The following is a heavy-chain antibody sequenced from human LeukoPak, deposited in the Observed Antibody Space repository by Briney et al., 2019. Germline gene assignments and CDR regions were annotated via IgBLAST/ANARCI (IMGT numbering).Heavy chain of an antibody. CDR3: ARVRYQLREYFDY. CDR1: GYSFTNYG. D-gene: IGHD2-2*01. V-gene: IGHV1-18*01. J-gene: IGHJ4*02. CDR2: ISGYNDNP. Sequence: ASVKVSCKASGYSFTNYGISWVRQAPGQGLEWMGWISGYNDNPKYAQKLQGRVTMTTDTSTSTAYMELRSLTSDDTAVYYCARVRYQLREYFDYGGQETVVPVPS.